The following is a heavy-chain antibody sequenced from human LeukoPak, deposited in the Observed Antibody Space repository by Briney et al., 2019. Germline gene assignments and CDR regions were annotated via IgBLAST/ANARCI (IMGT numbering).Heavy chain of an antibody. CDR2: INHSGST. CDR3: ARGMGHYYGSGSDAFDI. CDR1: GGSFSGYY. J-gene: IGHJ3*02. V-gene: IGHV4-34*01. Sequence: SETLSLTCAVYGGSFSGYYWSWIRQPPGKGLEWIGEINHSGSTNYNPSLKSRVTISVDTSKNQFSLKLSSVTAADTAVYYCARGMGHYYGSGSDAFDIWGQGTMVTVSS. D-gene: IGHD3-10*01.